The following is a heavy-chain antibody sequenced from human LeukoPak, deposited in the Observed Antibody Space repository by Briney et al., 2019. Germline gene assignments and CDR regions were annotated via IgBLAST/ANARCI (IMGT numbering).Heavy chain of an antibody. CDR2: INPSGGST. CDR1: GYTFTSYY. V-gene: IGHV1-46*01. J-gene: IGHJ4*02. CDR3: AREPYDY. Sequence: ASVKVSCKASGYTFTSYYMHWVRPAPGQGLEWMGIINPSGGSTSYAQKFQGRVTMTTDTSTSTAYMELRSLRSDDTAVYYCAREPYDYWGQGTLVTVSS.